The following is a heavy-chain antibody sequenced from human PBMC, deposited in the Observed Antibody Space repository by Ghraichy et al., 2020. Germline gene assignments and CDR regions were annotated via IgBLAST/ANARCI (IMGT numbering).Heavy chain of an antibody. CDR3: ARDLCSSTSCKFDY. CDR1: GFTFSSYG. CDR2: IWYDGSNK. J-gene: IGHJ4*02. Sequence: RGSLRLSCEASGFTFSSYGMHWVRQAPGKGLEWVAVIWYDGSNKYYADSVKGRFTISRDNSKNTLYVQMNSLRAEDTAVYYCARDLCSSTSCKFDYWGQGTLVTVSS. D-gene: IGHD2-2*01. V-gene: IGHV3-33*01.